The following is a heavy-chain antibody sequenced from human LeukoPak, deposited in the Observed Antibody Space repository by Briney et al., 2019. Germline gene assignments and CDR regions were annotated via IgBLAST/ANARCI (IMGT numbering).Heavy chain of an antibody. Sequence: GGSLRLSCAASGFTFSSYGIHWVRQAPGKGLEWVAIIWYDGSNKYYADSVKGRFTISRDNFQNTLYLQMNSLRAEDTAVYYCARDRVPYSSGWYGGFDYWGQGTLVTVSS. D-gene: IGHD6-19*01. CDR2: IWYDGSNK. CDR1: GFTFSSYG. CDR3: ARDRVPYSSGWYGGFDY. V-gene: IGHV3-33*01. J-gene: IGHJ4*02.